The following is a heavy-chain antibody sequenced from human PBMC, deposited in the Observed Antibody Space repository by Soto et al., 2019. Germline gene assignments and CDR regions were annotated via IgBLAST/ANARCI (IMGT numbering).Heavy chain of an antibody. J-gene: IGHJ4*02. Sequence: QVQLQESGPGLVKPSQTLSLTCTVSGGSISGGGYYWSWIRQHPGKGLEWIGYIYYSGSTYYNPSLKSRVTIPVDTSKNQFSLKLSSVTAADTAVYYCARGVTMVRGVIHTPYFDYWGQGTLVTVSS. CDR1: GGSISGGGYY. V-gene: IGHV4-31*03. D-gene: IGHD3-10*01. CDR2: IYYSGST. CDR3: ARGVTMVRGVIHTPYFDY.